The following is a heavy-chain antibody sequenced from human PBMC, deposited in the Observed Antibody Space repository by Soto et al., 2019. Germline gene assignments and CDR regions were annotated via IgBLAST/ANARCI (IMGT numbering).Heavy chain of an antibody. D-gene: IGHD2-21*02. CDR2: LCYSGTT. CDR3: ARMLAYCGVDCFSGYFQQ. V-gene: IGHV4-31*03. Sequence: QVQLKESGPGLVKPSQTLSLTCTVSGDSISSADYCWNWIRQHPGKGLEWIGFLCYSGTTYYNPSLKSRVTISKDTSTNQFSLKLSSVTAADTAVYHCARMLAYCGVDCFSGYFQQWGQGTLVTVSS. J-gene: IGHJ1*01. CDR1: GDSISSADYC.